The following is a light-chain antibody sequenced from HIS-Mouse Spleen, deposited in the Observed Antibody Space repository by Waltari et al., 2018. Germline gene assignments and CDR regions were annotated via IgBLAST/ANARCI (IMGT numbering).Light chain of an antibody. CDR3: SSYTSSSTYV. J-gene: IGLJ1*01. CDR2: DVS. V-gene: IGLV2-14*03. Sequence: QSALTQPASVSGSPGQSITISCPGTSSDVGGYNCVSWYQQHPGKAPKLMIYDVSNRPSGVSNRFSGSKSGNTASLTISGLQAEDEADYYCSSYTSSSTYVFGTGTKVTVL. CDR1: SSDVGGYNC.